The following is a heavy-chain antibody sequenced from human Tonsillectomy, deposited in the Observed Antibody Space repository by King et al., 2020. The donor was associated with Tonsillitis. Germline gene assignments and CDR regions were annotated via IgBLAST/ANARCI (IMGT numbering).Heavy chain of an antibody. Sequence: QLVQSGAEVKKPGESLRISCKGSGYSFTNYWISWMRQMPGKGLEWMGRVDPSDSYSHNSPSFRGHVTISVDKSTSTAYLQWSSLKASDTAIYYCARHAGYTYGSDNWFDPWGQGTLVTVSS. CDR2: VDPSDSYS. D-gene: IGHD5-18*01. J-gene: IGHJ5*02. V-gene: IGHV5-10-1*03. CDR3: ARHAGYTYGSDNWFDP. CDR1: GYSFTNYW.